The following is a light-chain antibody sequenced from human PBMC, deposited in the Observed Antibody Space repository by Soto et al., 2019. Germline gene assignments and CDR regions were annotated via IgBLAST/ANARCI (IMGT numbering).Light chain of an antibody. J-gene: IGKJ1*01. CDR1: QGIGND. Sequence: AIPVTQSPSSLSASVGDRVTISCRASQGIGNDLGWYQQKPGKAPKLLIYAASTLQTGVASRFSGSGSGTDFTLTISSLQPEDFATYYCLQDYIYAWTFGQGTKVEIK. CDR3: LQDYIYAWT. CDR2: AAS. V-gene: IGKV1-6*01.